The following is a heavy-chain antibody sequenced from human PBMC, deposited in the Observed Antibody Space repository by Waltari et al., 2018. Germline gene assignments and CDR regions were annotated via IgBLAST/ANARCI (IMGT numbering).Heavy chain of an antibody. V-gene: IGHV4-59*01. D-gene: IGHD2-2*03. CDR2: IYYSGST. CDR1: GGSISSYY. Sequence: QVQLQESGPGLVKPSETLSLTCTVSGGSISSYYWSWIRQPPGKGLEWIGYIYYSGSTNYNPSLKSRVTISVDTSKNQFSLKLSSVTAADTAVYYCARAPNGLVGMDVWGQGTTVTVSS. CDR3: ARAPNGLVGMDV. J-gene: IGHJ6*02.